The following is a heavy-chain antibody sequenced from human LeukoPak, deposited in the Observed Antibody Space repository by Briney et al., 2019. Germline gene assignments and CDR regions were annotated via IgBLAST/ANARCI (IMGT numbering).Heavy chain of an antibody. CDR1: GGSIRSSNW. J-gene: IGHJ4*02. D-gene: IGHD4-23*01. CDR3: ARNFDGNSDPPDY. CDR2: IYHSGST. V-gene: IGHV4-4*02. Sequence: PSETLSLTCAVSGGSIRSSNWWTWVRQPPGKGLEWIGEIYHSGSTNYNPSLKSRVTISVDKSKNQFSLKLNSVTAADTAVYYCARNFDGNSDPPDYWGQGTLVTVSS.